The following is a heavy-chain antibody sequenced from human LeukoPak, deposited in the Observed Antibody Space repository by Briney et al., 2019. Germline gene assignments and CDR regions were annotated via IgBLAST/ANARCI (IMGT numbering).Heavy chain of an antibody. CDR3: ARDGGLYSVVLGADYNCFDY. D-gene: IGHD3-10*01. Sequence: GGSVRLSCAPWGFTLGRLDMNGVRQAPGKGREGVALIRYDGSNEYYADSVKGRFTISRDNSKNTLYLQMNSLRAEDTAVYYCARDGGLYSVVLGADYNCFDYWGQGTLVTVSS. V-gene: IGHV3-30*02. CDR1: GFTLGRLD. J-gene: IGHJ4*02. CDR2: IRYDGSNE.